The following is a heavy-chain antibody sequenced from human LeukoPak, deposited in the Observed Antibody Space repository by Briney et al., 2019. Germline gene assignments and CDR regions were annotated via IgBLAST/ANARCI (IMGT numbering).Heavy chain of an antibody. J-gene: IGHJ6*03. V-gene: IGHV3-48*04. CDR1: GFTFNRFG. CDR3: ARDGISSSWYGSYYYYYMDV. Sequence: GGSLRLSCVVSGFTFNRFGMHWVRQAPGKGLEWVSYISSSGSTIYYADSVKGRFTISRDNAKNSLYLQMNSLRAEDTAVYYCARDGISSSWYGSYYYYYMDVWGKGTTVTISS. CDR2: ISSSGSTI. D-gene: IGHD6-13*01.